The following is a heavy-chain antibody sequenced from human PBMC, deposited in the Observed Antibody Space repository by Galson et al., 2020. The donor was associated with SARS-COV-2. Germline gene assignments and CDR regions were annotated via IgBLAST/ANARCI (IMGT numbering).Heavy chain of an antibody. CDR3: ATAYSIIQAARLDY. Sequence: GESLKISCKVSGYTLTELSMHWVRQAPGKGLEWMGGFDPEDGETIYAQKFQGRVTMTEDTSTDTAYMELSSLRSEDTAVYYCATAYSIIQAARLDYWGQGTLVTVSS. CDR2: FDPEDGET. V-gene: IGHV1-24*01. D-gene: IGHD6-6*01. CDR1: GYTLTELS. J-gene: IGHJ4*02.